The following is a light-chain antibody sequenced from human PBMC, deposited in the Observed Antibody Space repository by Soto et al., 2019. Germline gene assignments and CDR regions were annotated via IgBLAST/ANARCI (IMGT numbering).Light chain of an antibody. V-gene: IGKV3-15*01. CDR2: GAS. Sequence: EIVMTQSPATLPVSPGERATLSCRASQSVSGNLAWYQQKPGQAPRLLIYGASTRATGIPARFSGSGSGTEFTLTISSLQSEDFAVYYCQQYNNWPLTFGQGTKVEIK. CDR3: QQYNNWPLT. CDR1: QSVSGN. J-gene: IGKJ1*01.